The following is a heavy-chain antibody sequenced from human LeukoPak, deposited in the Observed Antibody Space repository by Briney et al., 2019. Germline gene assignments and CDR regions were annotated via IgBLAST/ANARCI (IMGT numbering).Heavy chain of an antibody. CDR1: GFTFSIYW. J-gene: IGHJ6*02. V-gene: IGHV3-74*01. D-gene: IGHD1-7*01. CDR2: INSDGSST. Sequence: GGSLRLSCAPSGFTFSIYWMHWVRQAPGKGLVWVSRINSDGSSTSYADSVKGRFTISRDNAKNTLYLQMHSLRAEDTAVNYCARGNSHAMDVWGQGTTVTVS. CDR3: ARGNSHAMDV.